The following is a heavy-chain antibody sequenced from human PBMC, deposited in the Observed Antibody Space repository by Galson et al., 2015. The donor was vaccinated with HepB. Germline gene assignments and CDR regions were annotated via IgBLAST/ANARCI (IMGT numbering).Heavy chain of an antibody. CDR1: GYTFTTHS. CDR2: INTSTGDP. D-gene: IGHD6-19*01. CDR3: VSGWLGY. Sequence: SVKVSCKASGYTFTTHSMNWMRQAPGQGLEWMGWINTSTGDPMYAQGFIGRFVFSLDTSVSTAYLQISSLRAEDTAVYYCVSGWLGYWGQGTLVTVSS. V-gene: IGHV7-4-1*02. J-gene: IGHJ4*02.